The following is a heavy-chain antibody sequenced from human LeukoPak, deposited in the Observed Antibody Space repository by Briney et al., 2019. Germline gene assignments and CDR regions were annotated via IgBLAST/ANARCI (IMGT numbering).Heavy chain of an antibody. V-gene: IGHV3-30*02. CDR1: GFTFSSDG. J-gene: IGHJ5*02. CDR3: AKDLFGVS. Sequence: QPAESLTLTCAASGFTFSSDGMHWVRQAPPNGLEWVAFIRYDGSNNYYADSVKGRFTISRDNSKNTLYLQMNSLRAEDTAVYYCAKDLFGVSWGQGTLVTVSS. CDR2: IRYDGSNN. D-gene: IGHD3-3*01.